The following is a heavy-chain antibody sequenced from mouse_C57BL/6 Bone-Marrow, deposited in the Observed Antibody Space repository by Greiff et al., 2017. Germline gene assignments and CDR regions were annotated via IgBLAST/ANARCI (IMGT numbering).Heavy chain of an antibody. V-gene: IGHV1-15*01. D-gene: IGHD1-1*01. CDR1: GYTFTDYE. CDR3: TRDYGSSYFDY. J-gene: IGHJ2*01. CDR2: IDPETGGT. Sequence: QVQLHQSGAELVRPGASVTLSCKASGYTFTDYEMHWVKQTPVHGLEWIGAIDPETGGTAYNQKFKGKAILTADKSSSTAYMELRSLTSEDSAVYYCTRDYGSSYFDYWGQGTTLTVSS.